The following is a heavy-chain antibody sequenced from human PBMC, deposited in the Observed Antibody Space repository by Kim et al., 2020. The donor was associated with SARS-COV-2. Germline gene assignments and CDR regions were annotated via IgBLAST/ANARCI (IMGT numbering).Heavy chain of an antibody. CDR1: GYSFTSYW. Sequence: GESLKISCKGSGYSFTSYWISWVRQMPGKGLEWMGRIDPSDSYTNYSPSFQGHVTISADKSISTAYLQWSSLKASDTAMYYCARGPLGYCSSTSCYNLDYWGQGTLVTVSS. D-gene: IGHD2-2*02. CDR2: IDPSDSYT. V-gene: IGHV5-10-1*01. J-gene: IGHJ4*02. CDR3: ARGPLGYCSSTSCYNLDY.